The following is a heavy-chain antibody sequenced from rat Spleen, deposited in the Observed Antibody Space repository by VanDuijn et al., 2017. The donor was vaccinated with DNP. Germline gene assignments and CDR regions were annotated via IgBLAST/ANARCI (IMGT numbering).Heavy chain of an antibody. J-gene: IGHJ4*01. CDR3: ARHGEVPSRYAMDA. CDR2: ISTGGGNT. V-gene: IGHV5S11*01. D-gene: IGHD1-5*01. Sequence: EVQLVESGGGLVQPGRSLKLSCVASGFTFSAYYMAWVRQAPAKGLEWVASISTGGGNTYYRDSVKGRFTISRDNAKSTLYLQMDSLRSEETATYYCARHGEVPSRYAMDAWGQGTSVTVSS. CDR1: GFTFSAYY.